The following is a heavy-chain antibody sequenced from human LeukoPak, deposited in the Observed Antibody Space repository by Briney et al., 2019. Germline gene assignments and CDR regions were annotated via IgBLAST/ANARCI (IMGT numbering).Heavy chain of an antibody. J-gene: IGHJ6*02. CDR2: IYSGGST. CDR3: ARDHYYYGMDV. V-gene: IGHV3-53*04. CDR1: GFTVSSNY. Sequence: GGSLRLSCAASGFTVSSNYMSWVRQAPGKGLEWVSVIYSGGSTYYADSVKGRSTISRHNSKNTLYLQMNSLRAEDTAVYYCARDHYYYGMDVWGQGTTVTVSS.